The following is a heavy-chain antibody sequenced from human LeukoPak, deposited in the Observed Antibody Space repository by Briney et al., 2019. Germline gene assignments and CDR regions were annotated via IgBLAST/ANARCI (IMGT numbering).Heavy chain of an antibody. CDR3: AREFYYYYDSSGYDGDFDI. CDR2: IIPIFGTA. V-gene: IGHV1-69*05. CDR1: GGTFSSYA. Sequence: GASVKVSCKASGGTFSSYAISWVRQAPGQGLEWMGRIIPIFGTANYAQKFQGRVTITTDESTSTAYMELSSLRSEDTAVYYCAREFYYYYDSSGYDGDFDIWGQGTMVTVSS. J-gene: IGHJ3*02. D-gene: IGHD3-22*01.